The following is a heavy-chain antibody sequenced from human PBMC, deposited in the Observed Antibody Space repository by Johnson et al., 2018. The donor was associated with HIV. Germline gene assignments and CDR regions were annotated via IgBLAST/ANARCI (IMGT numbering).Heavy chain of an antibody. CDR1: GFTFSSFW. CDR2: IKQDGSEK. Sequence: VQLVESGGDLVQPGGSLRLSCAASGFTFSSFWMTWVRQAPGKGLEWVANIKQDGSEKYYVDSVKGRFTISRDNAKNSLYLQMNSLRAEDTAVYYCARDPQQWLDVGAFDIWGQGTMVTVSS. CDR3: ARDPQQWLDVGAFDI. D-gene: IGHD6-19*01. J-gene: IGHJ3*02. V-gene: IGHV3-7*03.